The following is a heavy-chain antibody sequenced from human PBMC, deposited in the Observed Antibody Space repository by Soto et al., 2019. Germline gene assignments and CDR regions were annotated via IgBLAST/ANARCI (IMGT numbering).Heavy chain of an antibody. CDR1: TFTFSTYG. D-gene: IGHD6-13*01. Sequence: QVQLVESGGGVVQPGRSLRLSCAASTFTFSTYGMHWVRQAPGKGLEWVAFISNDGSNKYYADSVKGRFTISRDNSRNTLYLQMNSLSADDTAVFYWAGEDLASPGSTFDIWGQGTMVTVSS. V-gene: IGHV3-30-3*01. J-gene: IGHJ3*02. CDR2: ISNDGSNK. CDR3: AGEDLASPGSTFDI.